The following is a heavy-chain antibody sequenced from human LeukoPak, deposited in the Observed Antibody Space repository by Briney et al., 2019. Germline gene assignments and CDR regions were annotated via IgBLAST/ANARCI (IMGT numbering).Heavy chain of an antibody. CDR1: GGSISSGGYY. D-gene: IGHD3-10*01. J-gene: IGHJ4*02. CDR2: IYYSGST. Sequence: SETLSLTCTVSGGSISSGGYYWSWIRQHPGKGLEWIGYIYYSGSTYYNPSLKSRVTISVDTSKNQFSLKLSSVTAADTAVYYCARGPITMVRGVLDYWGQGTLVTVSS. CDR3: ARGPITMVRGVLDY. V-gene: IGHV4-31*03.